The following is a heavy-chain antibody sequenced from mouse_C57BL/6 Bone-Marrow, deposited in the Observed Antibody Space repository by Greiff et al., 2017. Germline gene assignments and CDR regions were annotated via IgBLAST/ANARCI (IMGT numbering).Heavy chain of an antibody. V-gene: IGHV1-50*01. CDR3: ATTGYGYDEAY. D-gene: IGHD2-2*01. J-gene: IGHJ3*01. CDR2: IDPSDSYT. Sequence: QVHVKQPGAELVKPGASVKLSCKASGYTFTSYWMQWVKQRPGQGLEWIGEIDPSDSYTNYNQKFKGKATLTVDTSSSTAYMQLSSLTSEDSAVYYCATTGYGYDEAYWGQGTLVTVSA. CDR1: GYTFTSYW.